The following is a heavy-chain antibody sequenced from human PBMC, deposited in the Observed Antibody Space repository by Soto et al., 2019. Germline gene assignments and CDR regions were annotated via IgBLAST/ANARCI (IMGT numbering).Heavy chain of an antibody. D-gene: IGHD3-9*01. CDR1: GGSISSGDYY. J-gene: IGHJ5*02. V-gene: IGHV4-30-4*01. Sequence: QVQLQESGPGLVKPSQTLSLTCTVSGGSISSGDYYWSWIRQPPGKGLEWIGYIYYSGSTYYNPSLKSRVTISVDTSKNQFSLKLSSVTAADTAVYYCARETYDILTGYLRAHWFDPWGQGTLVTVSS. CDR3: ARETYDILTGYLRAHWFDP. CDR2: IYYSGST.